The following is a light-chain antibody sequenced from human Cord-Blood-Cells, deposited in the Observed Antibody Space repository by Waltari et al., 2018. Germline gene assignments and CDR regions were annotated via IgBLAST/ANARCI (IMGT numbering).Light chain of an antibody. CDR1: QSVSSY. J-gene: IGKJ4*01. V-gene: IGKV3-11*01. Sequence: EIVLTQSPATLSLSPGERATLSCRASQSVSSYLAWYQQKPGQAPRLLIYDASNMATGIRARFSGSGSGTDFTLTISSLGPEYFAVYYCQQRSNWLTFGGGTKVEIK. CDR3: QQRSNWLT. CDR2: DAS.